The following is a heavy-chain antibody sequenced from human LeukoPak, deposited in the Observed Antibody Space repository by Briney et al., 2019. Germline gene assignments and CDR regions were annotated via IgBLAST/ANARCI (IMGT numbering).Heavy chain of an antibody. CDR1: GFTFSSYA. J-gene: IGHJ4*02. CDR3: AKASPYNWNYPASDY. V-gene: IGHV3-30-3*01. Sequence: PGGSLRLSCAASGFTFSSYAMHWVRQAPGKGLEWVAVISYDGSNKYYADSVKGRFTISRDNSKNTLYLQMNSLRAKDTAVYYCAKASPYNWNYPASDYWGQGTLVTVSS. CDR2: ISYDGSNK. D-gene: IGHD1-7*01.